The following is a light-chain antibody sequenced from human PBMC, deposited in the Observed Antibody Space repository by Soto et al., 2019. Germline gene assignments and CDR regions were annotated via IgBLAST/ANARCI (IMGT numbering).Light chain of an antibody. J-gene: IGLJ1*01. CDR3: GSYTSISAYV. Sequence: QSALTQPASVSGSPGQSITISCTGTSSDVGGYNFVSWYQQHPGKAPKLMIYDVRNRPSGVSNRFSGSKSVNTASLTISGLQAEDEADYYCGSYTSISAYVFGTGTKVTVL. CDR1: SSDVGGYNF. CDR2: DVR. V-gene: IGLV2-14*01.